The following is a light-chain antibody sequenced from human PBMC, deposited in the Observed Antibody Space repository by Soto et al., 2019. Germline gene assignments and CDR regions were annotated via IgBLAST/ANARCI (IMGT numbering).Light chain of an antibody. CDR2: AAS. Sequence: DIQMTQSPSSLSASVGDRVTITCRASQGIYNYLAWYQEKPGKVPKLLIYAASTLQSGVPSRFSGSGSGTDFTLTISSLQPEDVGTYYCQRYNNAPRAFGQGTKVDIK. CDR3: QRYNNAPRA. J-gene: IGKJ1*01. V-gene: IGKV1-27*01. CDR1: QGIYNY.